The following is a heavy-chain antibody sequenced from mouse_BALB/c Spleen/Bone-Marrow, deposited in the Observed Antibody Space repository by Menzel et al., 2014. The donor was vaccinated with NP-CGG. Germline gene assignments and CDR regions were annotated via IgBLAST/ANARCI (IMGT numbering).Heavy chain of an antibody. J-gene: IGHJ2*01. D-gene: IGHD1-1*01. CDR1: GSNIKDTY. CDR2: IDPANGNT. CDR3: ARYYYGSSLFDY. Sequence: VQLQQSGAELVKPGASVKLSCTASGSNIKDTYMHWVKQRPEQGLEWIGRIDPANGNTKYDPKFQGKATITADTSSNIAYLQLSSLTSEDTTVYYCARYYYGSSLFDYWGQGTTLTVSS. V-gene: IGHV14-3*02.